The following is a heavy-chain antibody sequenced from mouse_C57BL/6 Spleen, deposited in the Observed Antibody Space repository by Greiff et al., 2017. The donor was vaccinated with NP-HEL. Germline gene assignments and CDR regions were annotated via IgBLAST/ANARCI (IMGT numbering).Heavy chain of an antibody. D-gene: IGHD1-2*01. J-gene: IGHJ2*01. Sequence: QVQLKESGPELVKPGASVKISCKASGYAFSSSWMNWVKQRPGKGLEWIGRIYPGDGDTNYNGKFKGKATLTADKSSSTAYMQLSSLTSEDSAVYFCARGITATHWGQGTTLTVSS. V-gene: IGHV1-82*01. CDR2: IYPGDGDT. CDR3: ARGITATH. CDR1: GYAFSSSW.